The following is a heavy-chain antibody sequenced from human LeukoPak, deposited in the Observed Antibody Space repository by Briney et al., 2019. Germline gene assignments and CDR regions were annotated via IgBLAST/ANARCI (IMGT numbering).Heavy chain of an antibody. CDR2: IKQDGSEK. Sequence: GGSLRLSCAASGFTFSSYEMNWVRQAPGKGLEWVANIKQDGSEKYYVDSVKGRFTISRDNAKNSLYLQMNSLRAEDTAVYYCARDWMGDYWGQGTLVTVSS. J-gene: IGHJ4*02. V-gene: IGHV3-7*01. D-gene: IGHD2-2*03. CDR3: ARDWMGDY. CDR1: GFTFSSYE.